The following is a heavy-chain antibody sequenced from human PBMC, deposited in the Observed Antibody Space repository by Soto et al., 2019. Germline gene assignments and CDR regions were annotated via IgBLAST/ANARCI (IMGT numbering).Heavy chain of an antibody. CDR3: ASGHCGGSCYAYWYFDL. CDR1: GGSISNYY. CDR2: IYYSGST. V-gene: IGHV4-59*08. J-gene: IGHJ2*01. Sequence: QVQLQESGPGLVKPSETLSLTCTVSGGSISNYYWSWIRQPPGKGLEWIGYIYYSGSTNYNPSLNNLVTILEDPSKTQFSQMLIAGTAAGTAVYYGASGHCGGSCYAYWYFDLWGRGTLVTVSS. D-gene: IGHD2-15*01.